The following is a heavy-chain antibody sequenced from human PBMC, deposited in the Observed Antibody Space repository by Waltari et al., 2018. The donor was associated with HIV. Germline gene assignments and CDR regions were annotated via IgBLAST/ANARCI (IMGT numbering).Heavy chain of an antibody. D-gene: IGHD2-2*01. Sequence: QVQLVESGGGVVQPGRSLRLSCAASGFTFNNYAMHWVRQAPGKGLEWVAVISYDGSNRYYADSVKGRFTISRDNSKNTLYLQMNSLRAEDTAVYYCASPMQGYDYYGMDVWGQGTTVTVSS. CDR1: GFTFNNYA. V-gene: IGHV3-30*03. CDR2: ISYDGSNR. J-gene: IGHJ6*02. CDR3: ASPMQGYDYYGMDV.